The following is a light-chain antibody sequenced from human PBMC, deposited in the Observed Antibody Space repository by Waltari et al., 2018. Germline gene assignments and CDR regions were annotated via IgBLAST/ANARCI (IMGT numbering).Light chain of an antibody. CDR1: SSDVGRYNL. CDR2: EGS. V-gene: IGLV2-23*01. Sequence: QSALTQPASVSGSPGQSITISCTGTSSDVGRYNLVSWYQQHPGKAPKLMIYEGSKRPSGVAKRFSGSKSGKPASLTISGLQAEDEADYYCCSYAGSSTWVFGGGTKLTVL. J-gene: IGLJ3*02. CDR3: CSYAGSSTWV.